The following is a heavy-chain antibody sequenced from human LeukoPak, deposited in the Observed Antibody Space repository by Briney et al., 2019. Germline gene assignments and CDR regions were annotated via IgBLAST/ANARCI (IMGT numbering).Heavy chain of an antibody. J-gene: IGHJ4*02. D-gene: IGHD3-22*01. CDR3: ARPPLTYYDSSGYEYYFDY. CDR2: IIPIFGTA. CDR1: GGTFSSYA. V-gene: IGHV1-69*06. Sequence: ASVKVSCKASGGTFSSYAISWVRQAPGQGLEWMGGIIPIFGTANYAQKFQGRVTITADKSTSTAYMELSSLRSEDTAVYYCARPPLTYYDSSGYEYYFDYWGQGTLVTVSS.